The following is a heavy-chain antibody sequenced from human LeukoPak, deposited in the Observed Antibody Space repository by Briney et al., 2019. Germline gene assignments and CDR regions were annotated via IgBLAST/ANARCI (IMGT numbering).Heavy chain of an antibody. V-gene: IGHV4-31*03. CDR3: ARGGLLYYDFWSGYYTKWFDP. J-gene: IGHJ5*02. CDR1: GGSISSGGYY. D-gene: IGHD3-3*01. CDR2: IYYSGST. Sequence: SETLSLTCTVSGGSISSGGYYWSWIRQHPGKGLEWIGYIYYSGSTYYNPSLKSRVTISVDTSKNQFSLKLSSVTAADTAVYYCARGGLLYYDFWSGYYTKWFDPWGQGTLVTVSS.